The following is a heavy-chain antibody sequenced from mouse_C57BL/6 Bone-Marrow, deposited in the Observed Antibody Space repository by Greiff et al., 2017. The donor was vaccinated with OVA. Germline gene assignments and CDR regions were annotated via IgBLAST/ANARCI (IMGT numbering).Heavy chain of an antibody. Sequence: QVQLQQPGAELVKPGASVKLSCKASGYTFTSYWMHWVKQRPGQGLEWIGMIHPNSGSTNYNEKFKSKATLTVDKSSSTAYMHLSSLTSEDSAVYYCARDYYGSYWYVDVWGTGTTVTVSS. CDR2: IHPNSGST. D-gene: IGHD1-1*01. CDR1: GYTFTSYW. J-gene: IGHJ1*03. V-gene: IGHV1-64*01. CDR3: ARDYYGSYWYVDV.